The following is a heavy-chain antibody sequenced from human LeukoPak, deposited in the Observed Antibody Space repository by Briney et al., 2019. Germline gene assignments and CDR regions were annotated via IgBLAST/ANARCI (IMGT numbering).Heavy chain of an antibody. CDR3: ATGIVGATDY. D-gene: IGHD1-26*01. J-gene: IGHJ4*02. CDR2: ISSSGSTI. CDR1: GGSISRSSYY. Sequence: LSLTCTVSGGSISRSSYYMSWIRQAPGKGLEWVSYISSSGSTIYYADSVKGRFTISRDNAKNSLYLQMNSLRAEDTAVYYCATGIVGATDYWGQGTLVTVSS. V-gene: IGHV3-11*04.